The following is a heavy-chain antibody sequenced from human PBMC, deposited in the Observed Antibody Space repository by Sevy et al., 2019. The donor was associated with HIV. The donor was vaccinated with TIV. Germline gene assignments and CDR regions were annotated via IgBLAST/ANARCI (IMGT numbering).Heavy chain of an antibody. V-gene: IGHV3-23*01. CDR1: GFTFSSYA. J-gene: IGHJ6*03. CDR3: ATEQQSPYYYMDV. CDR2: ISGSGGST. Sequence: GGSLRLSCAASGFTFSSYAMSWVRQAPGKGLEWVSAISGSGGSTYYADSVKGRFTICRDNSKNTLYLQMNSLRAEDTAVYYCATEQQSPYYYMDVWGKGTTVTVSS. D-gene: IGHD6-13*01.